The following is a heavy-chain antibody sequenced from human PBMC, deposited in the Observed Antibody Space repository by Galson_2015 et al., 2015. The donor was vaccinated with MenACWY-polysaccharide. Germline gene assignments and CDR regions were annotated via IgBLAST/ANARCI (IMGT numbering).Heavy chain of an antibody. CDR3: ARGYSAYD. D-gene: IGHD5-12*01. Sequence: SLRLSCAASGLTFSTYWMHWVRQAPGKGLVWVSRIKSDGSSTNYADSVKGRFTISRDNAKNTLYLQMNSLRVDDTALYYCARGYSAYDWGQGTLVTVSA. J-gene: IGHJ4*02. CDR1: GLTFSTYW. CDR2: IKSDGSST. V-gene: IGHV3-74*01.